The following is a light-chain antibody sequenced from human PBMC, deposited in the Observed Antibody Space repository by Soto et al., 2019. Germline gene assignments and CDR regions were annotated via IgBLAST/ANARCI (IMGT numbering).Light chain of an antibody. J-gene: IGKJ1*01. Sequence: DIQMTQSPSTLSASVGDRVTITCRASQSISSWLAWYQQKPGEAPNLLISKASTLESGVPSRFSGSGSGTEFTLTISSLQPDDFATYYCQQYNSYPTFGQGTKVDIK. CDR3: QQYNSYPT. CDR2: KAS. V-gene: IGKV1-5*03. CDR1: QSISSW.